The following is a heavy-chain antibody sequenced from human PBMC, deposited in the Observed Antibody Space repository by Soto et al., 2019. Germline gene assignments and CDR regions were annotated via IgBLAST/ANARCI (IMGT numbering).Heavy chain of an antibody. V-gene: IGHV4-31*03. CDR3: ASEEWLGMEV. CDR2: IYYRGST. J-gene: IGHJ6*03. D-gene: IGHD6-19*01. CDR1: GGSISSGGYY. Sequence: QVQLQETGPGLVKPSQTLSLTCTVSGGSISSGGYYWSWIRQHPGKGLEWIGYIYYRGSTSYNPSLENGVTISVDTSVHQFSLKVSSWTAANTAGYYCASEEWLGMEVRGKGTTVTVAS.